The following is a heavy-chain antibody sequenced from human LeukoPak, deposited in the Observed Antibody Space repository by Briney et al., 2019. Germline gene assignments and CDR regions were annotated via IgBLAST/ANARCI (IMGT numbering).Heavy chain of an antibody. CDR2: MSPNSGNT. CDR3: ARGVRSDY. V-gene: IGHV1-8*01. J-gene: IGHJ4*02. D-gene: IGHD3-22*01. Sequence: ASVKVSCKTSGYTFTNYDINWVRQATGQGLEWMGWMSPNSGNTRCAQKFQGRVTMTSSTSISTAYMELSSLRSEDTAVYYCARGVRSDYWGQGTLVTVSS. CDR1: GYTFTNYD.